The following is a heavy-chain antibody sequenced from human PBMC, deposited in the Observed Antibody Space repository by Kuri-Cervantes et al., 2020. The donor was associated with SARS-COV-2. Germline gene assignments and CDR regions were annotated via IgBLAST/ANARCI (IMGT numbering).Heavy chain of an antibody. CDR2: INDRGVGT. CDR3: AKDENWVTIFESSFDY. CDR1: GFTFTNYA. V-gene: IGHV3-23*01. J-gene: IGHJ4*02. Sequence: ETLSLTCAASGFTFTNYAMNWVRQAPGKGLEWVSVINDRGVGTYYADSVKGRFTISRDNSKNTVYLQMNSLTAEDTAVYYCAKDENWVTIFESSFDYWGQGTLVTVSS. D-gene: IGHD3-3*01.